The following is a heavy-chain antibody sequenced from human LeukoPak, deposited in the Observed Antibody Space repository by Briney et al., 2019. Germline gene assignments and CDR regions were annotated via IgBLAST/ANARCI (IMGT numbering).Heavy chain of an antibody. CDR3: ARHVDSYGSGSYEY. CDR1: GGSISSSSYY. V-gene: IGHV4-39*01. CDR2: IYYSGST. Sequence: SETLSLTCTVSGGSISSSSYYWGWIRQPPGKGLEWIGSIYYSGSTYYNPSLKSRVTISVDTSKNQFSLKLSSVTAADTAVYYCARHVDSYGSGSYEYWGQGTLVTVSS. J-gene: IGHJ4*02. D-gene: IGHD3-10*01.